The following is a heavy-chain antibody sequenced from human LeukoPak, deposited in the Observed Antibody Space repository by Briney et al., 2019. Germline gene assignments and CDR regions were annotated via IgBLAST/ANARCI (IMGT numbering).Heavy chain of an antibody. CDR1: GFTFSNYW. CDR2: IKQDGSEK. D-gene: IGHD3-10*02. CDR3: ARDVLGPSDY. V-gene: IGHV3-7*05. Sequence: GGSLRLSCAASGFTFSNYWMTLVRQAPGKGLEWVANIKQDGSEKYYVDSVKGRFTISRDNAKNSLYLQMNSLRADDTAVYYCARDVLGPSDYWGQGTLVTVSS. J-gene: IGHJ4*02.